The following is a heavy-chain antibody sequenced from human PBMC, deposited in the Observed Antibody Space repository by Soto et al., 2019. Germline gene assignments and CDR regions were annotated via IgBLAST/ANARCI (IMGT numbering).Heavy chain of an antibody. V-gene: IGHV2-5*02. D-gene: IGHD6-19*01. CDR3: AHNSNSAVVGTFYFDY. Sequence: QITLKESGPTLVKPTQTLTLTCTFSGFSLTTPGVSVGWIRQPPGKALEWLGLLYWDDDKRYSPALTTRLTFSKDAAKSHFVLTLTNVDPVDTATYYCAHNSNSAVVGTFYFDYWGQGTLVTVSS. CDR2: LYWDDDK. J-gene: IGHJ4*02. CDR1: GFSLTTPGVS.